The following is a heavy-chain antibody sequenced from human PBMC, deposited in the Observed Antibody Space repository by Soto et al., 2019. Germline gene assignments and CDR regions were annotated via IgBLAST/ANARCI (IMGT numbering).Heavy chain of an antibody. D-gene: IGHD6-19*01. V-gene: IGHV1-69*01. CDR3: ARSGWDSSGWFCKRYFDY. CDR2: IIPIFGTA. J-gene: IGHJ4*02. CDR1: GGTFSSYA. Sequence: QVQLVQSGAEVKKHGSSVKVSCNASGGTFSSYAISWVRQAPGQGLEWLGGIIPIFGTANYAQKFQGRVTITADEYTSTAYMELSSLRSEDTAVYYCARSGWDSSGWFCKRYFDYWGQGTLVTVSS.